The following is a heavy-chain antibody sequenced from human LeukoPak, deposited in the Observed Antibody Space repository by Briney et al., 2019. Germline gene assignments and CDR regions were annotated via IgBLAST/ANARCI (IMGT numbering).Heavy chain of an antibody. Sequence: ASVKVSCKTSGYSFISYYIHWVRQAPGQGLEWMGIINPSDGSTSYPQKFQGRVTMTRDTSTSTAYMELSSLRSEDTAVYFCARDGVAGTYYFDYWGQGTLVTVSS. D-gene: IGHD6-19*01. J-gene: IGHJ4*02. CDR1: GYSFISYY. CDR3: ARDGVAGTYYFDY. CDR2: INPSDGST. V-gene: IGHV1-46*01.